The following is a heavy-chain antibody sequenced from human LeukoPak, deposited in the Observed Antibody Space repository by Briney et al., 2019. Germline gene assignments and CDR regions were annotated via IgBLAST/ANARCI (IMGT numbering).Heavy chain of an antibody. D-gene: IGHD6-13*01. CDR1: GFSFSGHW. Sequence: GFLRLSCAASGFSFSGHWMHLARQLPGKGLVLVSRISPTGSTTSYADSVKGRFTVSRDNAKNTLYLQVNNLRAEDTAVYYCARGPSSNWSGLDFWGQGTLLTVSS. CDR2: ISPTGSTT. V-gene: IGHV3-74*01. CDR3: ARGPSSNWSGLDF. J-gene: IGHJ4*02.